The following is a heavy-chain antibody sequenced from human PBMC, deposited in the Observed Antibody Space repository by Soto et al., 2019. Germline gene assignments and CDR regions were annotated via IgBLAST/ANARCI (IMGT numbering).Heavy chain of an antibody. CDR2: IYYSGST. CDR3: ASLAPFDY. Sequence: PSETLSLTCTVSGGSISSSSYYWGWIRQPPGKGLEWIGSIYYSGSTYYNPSLKSRVTISVDTSKNQFSLKLSSVTAADTAVYYCASLAPFDYWGQGTLVTVSS. J-gene: IGHJ4*02. V-gene: IGHV4-39*01. CDR1: GGSISSSSYY.